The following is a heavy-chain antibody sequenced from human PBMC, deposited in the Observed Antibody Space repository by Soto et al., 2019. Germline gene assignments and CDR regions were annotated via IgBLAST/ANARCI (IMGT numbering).Heavy chain of an antibody. J-gene: IGHJ3*02. D-gene: IGHD2-15*01. CDR2: INAGNGNT. V-gene: IGHV1-3*01. CDR3: ARDLGYCSGGSCPGNDAFDI. CDR1: GYTFTSYA. Sequence: QVQLVQSGAEVKKPGASVKVSCKASGYTFTSYAMHWVRQAPGQRLEWMGWINAGNGNTKYSQKFQGRVTITRDTSARTDYMELSSLRSEDTAVYYCARDLGYCSGGSCPGNDAFDIWGQGTMVTVSS.